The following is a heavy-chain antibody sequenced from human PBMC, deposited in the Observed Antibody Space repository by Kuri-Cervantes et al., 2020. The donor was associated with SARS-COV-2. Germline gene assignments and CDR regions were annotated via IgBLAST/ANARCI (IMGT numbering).Heavy chain of an antibody. V-gene: IGHV3-15*01. Sequence: GESLKISCAASGFTFSSYAMHWVRQAPGKGLEWVGRIKSKTDGGTTDYAAPVKGRFTISRDDSKNTLYLQMNSLKTEDTAVYYCTRDDFWSGYYYYWGQGTLVTVSS. CDR2: IKSKTDGGTT. CDR1: GFTFSSYA. D-gene: IGHD3-3*01. J-gene: IGHJ4*02. CDR3: TRDDFWSGYYYY.